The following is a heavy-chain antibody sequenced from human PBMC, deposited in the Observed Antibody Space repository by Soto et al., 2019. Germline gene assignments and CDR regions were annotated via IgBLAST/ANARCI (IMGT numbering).Heavy chain of an antibody. D-gene: IGHD3-3*01. V-gene: IGHV3-7*03. CDR3: ERENDYDFWGGPQKSFDT. CDR1: GFTFRSYW. CDR2: IKPDGSEK. Sequence: GGSLRLSCATSGFTFRSYWMTWVRQAPGKGPEWVANIKPDGSEKQYVDSVKGRFTVSRDNAKKSLDLQMNSLRVEDTAVYYCERENDYDFWGGPQKSFDTGGQGPQVPVSS. J-gene: IGHJ4*02.